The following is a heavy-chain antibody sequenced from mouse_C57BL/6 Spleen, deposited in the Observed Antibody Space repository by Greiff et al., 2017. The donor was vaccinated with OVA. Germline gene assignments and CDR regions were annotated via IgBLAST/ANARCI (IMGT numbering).Heavy chain of an antibody. D-gene: IGHD2-3*01. J-gene: IGHJ4*01. V-gene: IGHV1-55*01. CDR2: IYPGSGST. Sequence: QVQLQQPGAELVKPGASVKMSCKASGYTFTSYWITWVKQRPGQGLEWIGDIYPGSGSTNYNEKFKSKATLTVDTSSSTAYMQLSSLTSEDSAVYYCARGDGYYAYYAMDYWGQRTSVTVSS. CDR3: ARGDGYYAYYAMDY. CDR1: GYTFTSYW.